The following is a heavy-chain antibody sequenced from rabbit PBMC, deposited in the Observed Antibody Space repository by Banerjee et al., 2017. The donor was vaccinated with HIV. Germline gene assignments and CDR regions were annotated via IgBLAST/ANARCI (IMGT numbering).Heavy chain of an antibody. CDR3: ARDRDTGTVYYFDL. V-gene: IGHV1S40*01. J-gene: IGHJ3*01. CDR1: GFSFSSSYW. D-gene: IGHD7-1*01. CDR2: VPAGGSGNT. Sequence: QSLEESGGDLVKPGASLTLTCTASGFSFSSSYWIYWVRRAPGKGLEWIACVPAGGSGNTYYANWAKGRFTISKASSTTVTLQMTSLTAADTATYFCARDRDTGTVYYFDLWGQGTLVTVS.